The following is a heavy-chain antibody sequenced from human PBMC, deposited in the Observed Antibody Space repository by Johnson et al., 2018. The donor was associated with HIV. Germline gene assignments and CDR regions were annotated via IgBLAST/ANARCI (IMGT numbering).Heavy chain of an antibody. J-gene: IGHJ3*02. Sequence: QVQLVESGGGLVQPGGSLRLSCAASGFTFSDYYMSWIRQAPGKGLEWVSYISSSGSTIYYADSVKGRFTIPRDTAKNTLYLQMNSLRPEDTAVYYCARERTSSWYACESPSANAFDIWGQGTMVTVSS. D-gene: IGHD6-13*01. V-gene: IGHV3-11*04. CDR2: ISSSGSTI. CDR1: GFTFSDYY. CDR3: ARERTSSWYACESPSANAFDI.